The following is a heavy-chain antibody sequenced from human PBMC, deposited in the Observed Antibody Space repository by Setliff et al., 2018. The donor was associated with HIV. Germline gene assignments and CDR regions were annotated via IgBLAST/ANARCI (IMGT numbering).Heavy chain of an antibody. CDR2: IVVGSGNT. Sequence: SVKVSCKPSGYTFTAYGLSWVRQAPGQGLEWIGWIVVGSGNTNYAQKFQERVTITRDMSTSTAYMELSSLRSEDTAVYYCAVGYYYDSSGYWPNYWGQGTLVTVSS. V-gene: IGHV1-58*01. CDR1: GYTFTAYG. CDR3: AVGYYYDSSGYWPNY. J-gene: IGHJ4*02. D-gene: IGHD3-22*01.